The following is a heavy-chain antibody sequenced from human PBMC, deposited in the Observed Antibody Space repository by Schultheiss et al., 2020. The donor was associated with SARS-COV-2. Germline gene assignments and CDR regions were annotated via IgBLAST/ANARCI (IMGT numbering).Heavy chain of an antibody. CDR3: ARGWRVRGIIAEIYYYYGMDV. J-gene: IGHJ6*02. Sequence: SQTLSLTCTVSGDSTSSTYWWSWIRQTPGKGLEWIGYIYHSGVTNYNPSLKSRVTISVDTSKNQFSLKLSSVTAADTAVYYCARGWRVRGIIAEIYYYYGMDVWGQGTTVTVSS. CDR1: GDSTSSTYW. CDR2: IYHSGVT. D-gene: IGHD3-10*01. V-gene: IGHV4-59*01.